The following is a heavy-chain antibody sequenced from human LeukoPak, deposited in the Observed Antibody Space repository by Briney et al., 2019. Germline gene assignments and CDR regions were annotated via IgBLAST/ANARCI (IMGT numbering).Heavy chain of an antibody. CDR1: GGTSSSYA. J-gene: IGHJ6*02. V-gene: IGHV1-69*04. CDR2: IIPILGIA. CDR3: ARDRRTGSSSGYYYYGMDV. Sequence: SVKVSCKASGGTSSSYAISWVRQAPGQGLEWMGRIIPILGIANYAQKFQGRVTITADKSTSTAYMELSSLRSEDTAVYYCARDRRTGSSSGYYYYGMDVWGQGTTVTVSS. D-gene: IGHD6-6*01.